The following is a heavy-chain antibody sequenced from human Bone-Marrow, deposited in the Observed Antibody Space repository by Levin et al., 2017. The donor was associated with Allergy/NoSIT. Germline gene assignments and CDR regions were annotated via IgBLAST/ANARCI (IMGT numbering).Heavy chain of an antibody. D-gene: IGHD3-10*01. V-gene: IGHV3-23*01. CDR1: GFTFSSYA. Sequence: GESLKISCAASGFTFSSYAMSWVRQAPGKGLEWVSAISGSGGSTYYADSVKGRFTISRDNSKNTLYLQMNSLRAEDTAVYYCAKDRALVGHWGQGTLVTVSS. CDR3: AKDRALVGH. CDR2: ISGSGGST. J-gene: IGHJ4*02.